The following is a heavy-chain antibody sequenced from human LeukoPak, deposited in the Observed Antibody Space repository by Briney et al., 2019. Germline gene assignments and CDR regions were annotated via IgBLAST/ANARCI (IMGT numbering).Heavy chain of an antibody. D-gene: IGHD6-19*01. CDR2: IGAGGGTT. CDR1: GFTFSSYG. Sequence: GGSLRLSCAASGFTFSSYGMHWVRQAPGKGLEWVSAIGAGGGTTYYADSVKGRFTISRDNSKNTLYLQMNSLRAEDTAVYFCAKSQSGWYSFDYWGQGTLVTVSS. J-gene: IGHJ4*02. CDR3: AKSQSGWYSFDY. V-gene: IGHV3-23*01.